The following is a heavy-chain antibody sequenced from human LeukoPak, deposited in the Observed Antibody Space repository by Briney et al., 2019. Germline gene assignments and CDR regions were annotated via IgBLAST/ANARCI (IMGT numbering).Heavy chain of an antibody. J-gene: IGHJ5*02. Sequence: SETLSLTCTVSGGSISSGYSYWTWVRQPAGKGLEWMGHIYTSGKIDYNPSLESRVTISVDTSKNQFSLRLNSVTAADTAVYYCARGHCRTNNCPHDSSWPFDPWGQGTLVTVSS. D-gene: IGHD6-13*01. CDR3: ARGHCRTNNCPHDSSWPFDP. V-gene: IGHV4-61*09. CDR2: IYTSGKI. CDR1: GGSISSGYSY.